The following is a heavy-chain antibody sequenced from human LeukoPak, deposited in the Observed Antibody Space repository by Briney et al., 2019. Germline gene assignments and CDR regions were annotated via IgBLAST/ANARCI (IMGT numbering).Heavy chain of an antibody. Sequence: GGSLRLSCAASGFAFGSSAMTWVRQAPGKGLEWDSSIDASGGNTYYADSVKGRFTISRDNSKNTFYLQMDTLRADDTAVYYCAKGSGSGWYGWFAPWGQGALVTVSS. CDR1: GFAFGSSA. D-gene: IGHD6-19*01. J-gene: IGHJ5*02. CDR3: AKGSGSGWYGWFAP. V-gene: IGHV3-23*01. CDR2: IDASGGNT.